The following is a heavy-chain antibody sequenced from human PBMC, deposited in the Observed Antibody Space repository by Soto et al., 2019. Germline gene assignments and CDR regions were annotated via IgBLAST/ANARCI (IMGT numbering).Heavy chain of an antibody. J-gene: IGHJ4*02. Sequence: EVQLLESGGGLVQPGGSLRLSCAASGFTFSSYAMSWVRQAPGKGLEWVSAISGSGGSTYYADSVKGRFTISRDNSKNTLYRQMNSLRAEDTAVYYCAKDLNVVVVAADFDYWGQGTLVTVSS. CDR1: GFTFSSYA. D-gene: IGHD2-15*01. CDR2: ISGSGGST. V-gene: IGHV3-23*01. CDR3: AKDLNVVVVAADFDY.